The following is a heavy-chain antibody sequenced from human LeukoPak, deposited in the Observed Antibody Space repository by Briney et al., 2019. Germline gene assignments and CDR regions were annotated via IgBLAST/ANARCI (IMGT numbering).Heavy chain of an antibody. D-gene: IGHD3-10*01. CDR3: AKFAWLGELAYDAFDI. V-gene: IGHV3-23*01. CDR1: GFTFTSYA. CDR2: ISGSGGST. J-gene: IGHJ3*02. Sequence: PGGSLRLSCAASGFTFTSYAMSWVRQAPGKGLEWVSTISGSGGSTYYADSVKGRFTISRDNSKNTLYLQMISLRVEDTAVYYCAKFAWLGELAYDAFDIWGQGTMVTVSS.